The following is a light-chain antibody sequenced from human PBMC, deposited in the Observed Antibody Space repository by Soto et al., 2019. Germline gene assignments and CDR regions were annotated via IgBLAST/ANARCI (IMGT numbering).Light chain of an antibody. Sequence: IVMTQSPATLSVSPGERATPSCRASQSVSSNLAWYQQKPGQAPRLLIYGASTRATGIPARFSGSGSGTEFTLTISSLQSEDFAVYYCQQYNNWPSWTFCQRTKVDI. V-gene: IGKV3-15*01. J-gene: IGKJ1*01. CDR2: GAS. CDR1: QSVSSN. CDR3: QQYNNWPSWT.